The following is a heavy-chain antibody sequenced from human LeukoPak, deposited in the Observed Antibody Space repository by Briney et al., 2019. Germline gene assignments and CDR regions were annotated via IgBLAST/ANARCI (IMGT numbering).Heavy chain of an antibody. CDR3: ARIGSGYYFDY. Sequence: SETLSLTCAVYGGSFSGYYWSWIRQPPGKGLEWIGEINHSGSTNYNPSLKSRVTISVDTSKNQFSLKLSSVTAADTAVHYCARIGSGYYFDYWGQGTLVTVSS. D-gene: IGHD3-22*01. J-gene: IGHJ4*02. CDR1: GGSFSGYY. CDR2: INHSGST. V-gene: IGHV4-34*01.